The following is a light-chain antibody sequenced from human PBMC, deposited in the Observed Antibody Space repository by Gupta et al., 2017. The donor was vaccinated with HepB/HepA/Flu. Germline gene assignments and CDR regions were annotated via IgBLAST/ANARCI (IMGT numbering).Light chain of an antibody. Sequence: SYELTQPSSVSVSPGQTASITCSGDKLGDKYACWYQQKPGQSPVLVIDQDSKRPSGIPERFSGSNAGNTATLTISGTQAMDEADYYCQEWDSSTAHVVFGGGTKLTVL. CDR2: QDS. V-gene: IGLV3-1*01. CDR1: KLGDKY. CDR3: QEWDSSTAHVV. J-gene: IGLJ2*01.